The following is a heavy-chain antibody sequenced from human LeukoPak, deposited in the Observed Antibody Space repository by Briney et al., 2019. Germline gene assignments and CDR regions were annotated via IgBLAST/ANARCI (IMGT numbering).Heavy chain of an antibody. CDR2: ISSSSSTI. J-gene: IGHJ4*02. CDR1: GFTFSSYS. D-gene: IGHD3-3*01. CDR3: AKDRYGHYDFWSGFKD. V-gene: IGHV3-48*01. Sequence: GGSLRLSCAASGFTFSSYSMNWVRQAPGKGLEWVSYISSSSSTIYYADSVKGRFTISRDNSKNTLYLQMNSLRAEDTAVYYCAKDRYGHYDFWSGFKDWGQGTLVTVSS.